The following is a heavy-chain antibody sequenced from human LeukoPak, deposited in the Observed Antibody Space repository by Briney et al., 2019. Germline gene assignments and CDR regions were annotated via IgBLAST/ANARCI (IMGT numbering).Heavy chain of an antibody. V-gene: IGHV4-4*07. CDR3: ARESSGWFFDY. CDR2: IFTSGST. Sequence: PSETLSLTCTVSGGSISSSYWTWIRQPAGKGLEWIGRIFTSGSTKYNPSLKSRVTMSVDTSENQFSLKLSSVTAADTAVYFCARESSGWFFDYWGQGTLVTVSS. J-gene: IGHJ4*02. CDR1: GGSISSSY. D-gene: IGHD6-19*01.